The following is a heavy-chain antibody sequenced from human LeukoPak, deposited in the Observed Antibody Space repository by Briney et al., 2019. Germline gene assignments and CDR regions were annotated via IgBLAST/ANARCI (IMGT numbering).Heavy chain of an antibody. CDR2: ITKSGDQT. CDR1: GITFSNSA. Sequence: GASLRLSCVPSGITFSNSALSWVRQAPGKGLEWGATITKSGDQTNHAASVRGQFPISSDIFNNTMYHQMNSPRAEDKAGYHFVKSAGKDGYRDVFDIWGQGTVVTVSS. D-gene: IGHD5-24*01. CDR3: VKSAGKDGYRDVFDI. J-gene: IGHJ3*02. V-gene: IGHV3-23*01.